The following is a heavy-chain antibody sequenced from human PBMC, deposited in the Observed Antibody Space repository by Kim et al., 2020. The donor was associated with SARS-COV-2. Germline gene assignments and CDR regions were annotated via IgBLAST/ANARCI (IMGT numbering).Heavy chain of an antibody. Sequence: ASGKVSCKASGYTFTSYGISWIRQAPGQGLEWMGWISGKNGNTNYAQKFQDRVSMATDTSTRTAYMEVMSLRSDDTAVYFCARDRTDTIFGLGQFAYWGQGTLVTVSS. CDR3: ARDRTDTIFGLGQFAY. J-gene: IGHJ4*02. V-gene: IGHV1-18*04. D-gene: IGHD3-3*01. CDR2: ISGKNGNT. CDR1: GYTFTSYG.